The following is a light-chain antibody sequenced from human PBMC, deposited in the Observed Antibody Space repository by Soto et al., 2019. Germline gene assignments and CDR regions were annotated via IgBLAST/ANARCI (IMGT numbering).Light chain of an antibody. CDR2: DVS. J-gene: IGLJ1*01. V-gene: IGLV2-14*03. Sequence: QSALTQPASVSGSPGQSITISCSGTSSDVGGFNYVSWYQHHPDKGPKLIIYDVSNRPSGVSNRFSGSKSGNTASLSISGLQAEDEADYHCSSYTSTGTYVFGTGTKVTVL. CDR3: SSYTSTGTYV. CDR1: SSDVGGFNY.